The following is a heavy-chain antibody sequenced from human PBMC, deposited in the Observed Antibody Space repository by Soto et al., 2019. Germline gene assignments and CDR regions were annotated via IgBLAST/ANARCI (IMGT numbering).Heavy chain of an antibody. V-gene: IGHV2-70*01. J-gene: IGHJ6*02. CDR1: GFSLSTSGMC. D-gene: IGHD1-20*01. Sequence: SVPTPVSPTQTLTLTFAFSGFSLSTSGMCVSWIRQPPGKALEWLALIDWDDDKYYSTPLKTRLTISKDTSKNQVVLTMTNMDPVDTATYYCARTYKRWPRYYYYGMDVWGQGTTVTVSS. CDR3: ARTYKRWPRYYYYGMDV. CDR2: IDWDDDK.